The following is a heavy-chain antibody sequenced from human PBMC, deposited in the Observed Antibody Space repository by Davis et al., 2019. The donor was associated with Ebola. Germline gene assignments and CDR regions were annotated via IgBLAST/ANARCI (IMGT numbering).Heavy chain of an antibody. J-gene: IGHJ6*02. CDR1: GYSFTSNW. Sequence: GESLKISCKGSGYSFTSNWIGWARQMPGKGLEWMGIIYPGDSDTRYRPSFQGQVTISADKSISTAYLQWSSLKASDTAMYYCGRQHGAGTYYYGMDVWGQGTTVTVS. V-gene: IGHV5-51*01. D-gene: IGHD4/OR15-4a*01. CDR2: IYPGDSDT. CDR3: GRQHGAGTYYYGMDV.